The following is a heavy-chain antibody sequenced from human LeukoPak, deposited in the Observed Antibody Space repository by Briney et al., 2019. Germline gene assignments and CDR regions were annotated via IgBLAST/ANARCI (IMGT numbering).Heavy chain of an antibody. J-gene: IGHJ4*02. V-gene: IGHV3-7*01. CDR3: ARGRPHGNDY. Sequence: GGSLRLSCAASGFTFSNYWMSWVRQAPGKGLEWVANMKGDGSEKHYVDSMKGRFSISRDNAKNTLYLQMNSLRVEDTAVYYCARGRPHGNDYWGQGTLVTVSS. CDR1: GFTFSNYW. D-gene: IGHD4-23*01. CDR2: MKGDGSEK.